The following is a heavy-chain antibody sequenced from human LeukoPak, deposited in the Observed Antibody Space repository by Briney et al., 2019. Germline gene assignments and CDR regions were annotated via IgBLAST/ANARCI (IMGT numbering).Heavy chain of an antibody. CDR2: IWYDGSNK. V-gene: IGHV3-30*02. Sequence: GGSLRLSCAASGFTFSSYGMHWVRQAPGKGLEWVAVIWYDGSNKYYADSVKGRFTISRDNSKNTLYMQMHSLRTDDTAVYYCGKDHFPYSSGSVIDFWGQGTLVTVSS. J-gene: IGHJ4*02. CDR3: GKDHFPYSSGSVIDF. CDR1: GFTFSSYG. D-gene: IGHD6-19*01.